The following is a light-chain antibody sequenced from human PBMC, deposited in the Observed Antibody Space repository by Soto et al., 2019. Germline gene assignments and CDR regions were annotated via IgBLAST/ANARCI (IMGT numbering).Light chain of an antibody. CDR3: NSYTSSSTLV. CDR2: NVY. CDR1: SSDVGGYNF. V-gene: IGLV2-14*03. Sequence: QSALTQPASVSGSPGQSITISCTGTSSDVGGYNFVSWYQQHPGKATKLMLYNVYDRPSGISHRFSGSRSGNTASLTISGLQAEDEAHYYCNSYTSSSTLVFGGGTQLTVL. J-gene: IGLJ2*01.